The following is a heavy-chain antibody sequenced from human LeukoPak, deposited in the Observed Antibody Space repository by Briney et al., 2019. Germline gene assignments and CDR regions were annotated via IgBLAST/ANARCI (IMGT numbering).Heavy chain of an antibody. V-gene: IGHV1-2*02. D-gene: IGHD3-22*01. CDR1: GYTFTGYY. CDR2: INPNSGGT. CDR3: AGGPYYYDGSGPLDY. Sequence: ASVKVSCKASGYTFTGYYMHWVRQAPGQGLEWMGWINPNSGGTNYAQKFQGRVTMTRDTSISTAYMELSRLRSDDTAVYYCAGGPYYYDGSGPLDYWGQGTLVTVSS. J-gene: IGHJ4*02.